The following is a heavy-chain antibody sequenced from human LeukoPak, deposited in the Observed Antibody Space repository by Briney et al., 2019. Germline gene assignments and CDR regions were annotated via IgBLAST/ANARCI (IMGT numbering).Heavy chain of an antibody. CDR1: GYTFTDYY. D-gene: IGHD3-22*01. CDR2: INPNSGGT. CDR3: ARGGPYYDSSRANDFNY. V-gene: IGHV1-2*04. J-gene: IGHJ4*02. Sequence: ASVKVSCKASGYTFTDYYMQWVRQAPGQGLEWMGWINPNSGGTHYVQRFQGWVTMTRDTSISTAYMELSRLTSDDTAVYYCARGGPYYDSSRANDFNYWGQGTLVTVSS.